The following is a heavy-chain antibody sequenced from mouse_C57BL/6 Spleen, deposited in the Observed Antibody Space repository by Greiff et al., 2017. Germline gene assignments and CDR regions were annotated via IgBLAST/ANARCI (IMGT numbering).Heavy chain of an antibody. CDR1: GYTFTSYG. V-gene: IGHV1-81*01. J-gene: IGHJ4*01. D-gene: IGHD5-1*01. CDR2: IYPRSGNT. Sequence: QVQLQQSGAELARPGASVKLSCKASGYTFTSYGISWVKQRTGQGLEWIGEIYPRSGNTSYNEKFKGKATLTADKSSSTAYMELRSLTSEDSAVYFCATGSTYDAMDYWGQGTSGTVSS. CDR3: ATGSTYDAMDY.